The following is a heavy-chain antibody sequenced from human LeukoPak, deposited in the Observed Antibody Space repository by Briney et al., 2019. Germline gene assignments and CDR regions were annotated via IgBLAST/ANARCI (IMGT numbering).Heavy chain of an antibody. J-gene: IGHJ4*02. V-gene: IGHV4-59*12. D-gene: IGHD3-22*01. Sequence: SETLSLTCTVSGGSISSYYWSWIRQPPGKGLEWIGYIYYSGSTNYNPSLKSRVTISVDTSKNQFSLKLSSVTAADTAVYYCARPRYDSSGYYPYWGQGTLVTVSS. CDR1: GGSISSYY. CDR3: ARPRYDSSGYYPY. CDR2: IYYSGST.